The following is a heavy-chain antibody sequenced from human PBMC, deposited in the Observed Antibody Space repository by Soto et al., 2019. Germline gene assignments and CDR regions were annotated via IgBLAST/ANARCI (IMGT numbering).Heavy chain of an antibody. Sequence: GGSLRLSSADSGFTFDDYGMSWVRQTPGKGLEWVSGINWNGGSTGYADSVKGRFTISRDNAKNSLYLQMNSLRAEDTALYYCARDRHPTMVRGVMFDYWGQGTLVTVSS. J-gene: IGHJ4*02. CDR1: GFTFDDYG. D-gene: IGHD3-10*01. V-gene: IGHV3-20*04. CDR3: ARDRHPTMVRGVMFDY. CDR2: INWNGGST.